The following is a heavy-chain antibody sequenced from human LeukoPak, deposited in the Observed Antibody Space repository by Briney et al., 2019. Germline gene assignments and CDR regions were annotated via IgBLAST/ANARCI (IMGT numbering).Heavy chain of an antibody. Sequence: ASVKVSCKASGYTFTGYYMHWVRQAPGQGLEWMGWINPNSGGTNYAQKFQGRVTMTRDTSISTAYMELSRLRSDDTAVYYCARASYYDFWSGALEAYWGQGTLVTGSS. J-gene: IGHJ4*02. CDR2: INPNSGGT. V-gene: IGHV1-2*02. CDR3: ARASYYDFWSGALEAY. CDR1: GYTFTGYY. D-gene: IGHD3-3*01.